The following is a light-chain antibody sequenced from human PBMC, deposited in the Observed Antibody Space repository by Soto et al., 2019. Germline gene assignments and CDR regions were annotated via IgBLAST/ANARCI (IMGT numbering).Light chain of an antibody. Sequence: DIQMTQSPSDMSVSVGDRVTITCRASQSLSNFLVWFQQRPGQVPNRLMYPATRLESGVPSRFSGSGSGTEFTLTIGSLQPEDFAAYYCLQHSSYPRTFGQGTKVEIK. J-gene: IGKJ1*01. V-gene: IGKV1-17*03. CDR1: QSLSNF. CDR2: PAT. CDR3: LQHSSYPRT.